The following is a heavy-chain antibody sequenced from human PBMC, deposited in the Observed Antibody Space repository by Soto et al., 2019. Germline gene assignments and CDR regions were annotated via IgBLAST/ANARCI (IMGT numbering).Heavy chain of an antibody. CDR3: AKDQGITIFGVVEYYFDN. CDR1: GFTFSSNG. J-gene: IGHJ4*02. CDR2: ISYDGSSA. V-gene: IGHV3-30*18. D-gene: IGHD3-3*01. Sequence: QVQLVESGGGVVQPGRSLRLSCAASGFTFSSNGMHWVRQAPGKGLEWVAVISYDGSSAYYADSVNGRFTISRDNSKNTLYLQMNSLRAEDTAVYYCAKDQGITIFGVVEYYFDNWGQGTLVTVSS.